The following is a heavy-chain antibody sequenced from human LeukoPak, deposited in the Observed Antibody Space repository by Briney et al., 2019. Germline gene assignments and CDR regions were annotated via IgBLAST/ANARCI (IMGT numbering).Heavy chain of an antibody. CDR3: ARGGGEVDY. D-gene: IGHD3-16*01. CDR1: GFTFSSYS. Sequence: GGSLRLSCAASGFTFSSYSMNWVRQAPGKGLEWVSSISSSSSYIYYADSVKGRYTISRDNAKNSLYLQMNSLRAEDTAVFYCARGGGEVDYWGQGTLVTVSS. V-gene: IGHV3-21*01. CDR2: ISSSSSYI. J-gene: IGHJ4*02.